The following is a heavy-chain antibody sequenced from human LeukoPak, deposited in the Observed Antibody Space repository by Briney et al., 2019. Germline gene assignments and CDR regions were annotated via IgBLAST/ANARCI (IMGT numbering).Heavy chain of an antibody. CDR3: ARFKAAVAGSFDY. Sequence: XXWINPNSGGTNYAQKFQGRVTMTRDTSISTAYMELSRLRSDDTAVYYCARFKAAVAGSFDYWGQGTLVTVSS. J-gene: IGHJ4*02. V-gene: IGHV1-2*02. D-gene: IGHD6-19*01. CDR2: INPNSGGT.